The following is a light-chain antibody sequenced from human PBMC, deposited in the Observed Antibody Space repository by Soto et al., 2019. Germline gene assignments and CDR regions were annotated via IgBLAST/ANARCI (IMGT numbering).Light chain of an antibody. V-gene: IGLV2-23*02. CDR2: EIS. Sequence: QSALTQPASVSGSPGQSITISCSGTSSDVGKHHLVSWYQQQPGKAPKLMIFEISKRPPGVSIRFSGSKSGNTASLTISGLQAEDEADYYCCSYEDGGTLVFGGGTKLTVL. J-gene: IGLJ3*02. CDR1: SSDVGKHHL. CDR3: CSYEDGGTLV.